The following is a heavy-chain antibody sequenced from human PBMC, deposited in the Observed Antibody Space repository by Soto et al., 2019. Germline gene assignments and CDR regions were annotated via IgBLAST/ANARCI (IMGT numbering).Heavy chain of an antibody. CDR1: GDSISTLDYF. CDR3: ARGRYCLTGRCFPNWFDS. D-gene: IGHD7-27*01. Sequence: QVQLLESGPGLVKPSQTLSLTCSVSGDSISTLDYFWAWIRQPPGQALEYIGYIYKSATTYYNPSLESRVDMSVDTSNSQFSLNVTSVTAADTAVYFCARGRYCLTGRCFPNWFDSWGQGALVTVSS. V-gene: IGHV4-30-4*01. J-gene: IGHJ5*01. CDR2: IYKSATT.